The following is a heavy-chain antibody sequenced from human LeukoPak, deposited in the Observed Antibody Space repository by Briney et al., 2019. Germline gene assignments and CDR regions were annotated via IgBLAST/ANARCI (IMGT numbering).Heavy chain of an antibody. D-gene: IGHD6-19*01. V-gene: IGHV4-59*01. Sequence: PSETLSLTCTVSGGSISSYYWSWIRQPPGKGLEGIGYIYYSWSTNYNPSLKSRLTISVDTSKNQFSLKLSSVTAADTAVYYCARSSDQTGYFDYWGQGPLVTVS. J-gene: IGHJ4*02. CDR1: GGSISSYY. CDR2: IYYSWST. CDR3: ARSSDQTGYFDY.